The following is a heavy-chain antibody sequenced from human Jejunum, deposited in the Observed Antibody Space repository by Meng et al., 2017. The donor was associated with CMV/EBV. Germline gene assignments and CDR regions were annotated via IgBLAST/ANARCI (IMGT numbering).Heavy chain of an antibody. V-gene: IGHV1-2*02. D-gene: IGHD1-20*01. CDR1: FTNCF. CDR3: ARRFEEGLSGRRPWFDP. J-gene: IGHJ5*02. Sequence: FTNCFIHWVRQTPGQGLEWMGWINPTNGSTTYARQFQGRVTMTRDTSITTAYMELSGLTSDDTAMYYCARRFEEGLSGRRPWFDPWGQGTLVTVSS. CDR2: INPTNGST.